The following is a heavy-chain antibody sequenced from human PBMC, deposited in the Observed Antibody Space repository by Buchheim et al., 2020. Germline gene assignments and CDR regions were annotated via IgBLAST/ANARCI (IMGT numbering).Heavy chain of an antibody. Sequence: EVQLVESGGGLVQPGGSLRLSCAASGFTFSSYWMSWVRQAPGKGLEWVANIKQDGSEKYYVDSVKGRFTISRANAKNSLYLQMNSLRAEDTAVYYCAARYCSSTSCYLHNWFDPWGQGTL. J-gene: IGHJ5*02. CDR2: IKQDGSEK. D-gene: IGHD2-2*01. CDR1: GFTFSSYW. CDR3: AARYCSSTSCYLHNWFDP. V-gene: IGHV3-7*03.